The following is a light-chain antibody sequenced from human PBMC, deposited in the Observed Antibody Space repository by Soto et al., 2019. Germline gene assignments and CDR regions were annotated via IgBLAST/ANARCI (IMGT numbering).Light chain of an antibody. CDR3: QQSYSTPLT. Sequence: DIHMTQDPSTLSASVGDRVTITCRASQSINNWLAWYQQKPGKAPKLLIYKTSDLESGVPSRFSGSGSGTDFTLTISSLQPEDFATYYCQQSYSTPLTFGGGTKVDI. J-gene: IGKJ4*01. V-gene: IGKV1-5*03. CDR1: QSINNW. CDR2: KTS.